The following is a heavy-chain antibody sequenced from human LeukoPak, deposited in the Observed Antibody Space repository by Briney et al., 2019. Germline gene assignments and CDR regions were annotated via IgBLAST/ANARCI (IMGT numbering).Heavy chain of an antibody. D-gene: IGHD3-22*01. CDR1: GYTFTSYD. V-gene: IGHV1-8*01. J-gene: IGHJ4*02. CDR2: MNPNSGNT. Sequence: ASVKVSCKASGYTFTSYDINWVRQATGQGLEWMGWMNPNSGNTGYAQKFQGRVTMTRNTSISTAYMELSGLRSEDTAVYYCARGGYDSSGYYSFDYWGQGTLVTVSS. CDR3: ARGGYDSSGYYSFDY.